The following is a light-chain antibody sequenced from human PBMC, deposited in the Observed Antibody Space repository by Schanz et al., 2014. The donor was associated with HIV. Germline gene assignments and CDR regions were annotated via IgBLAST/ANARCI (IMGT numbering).Light chain of an antibody. CDR2: GAS. CDR3: QQYNDWPPIT. J-gene: IGKJ5*01. CDR1: QSVSSSY. Sequence: EIVLTQSPGTLSLSPGERATLSCRASQSVSSSYLAWYQQKPGQAPRLLIYGASSRATGIPDRFSGSGSGTEFTLTISRLQSEDFAVYYCQQYNDWPPITFGQGTRLESK. V-gene: IGKV3-20*01.